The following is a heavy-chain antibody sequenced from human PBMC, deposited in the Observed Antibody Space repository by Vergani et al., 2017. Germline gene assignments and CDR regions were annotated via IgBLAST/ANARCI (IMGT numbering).Heavy chain of an antibody. CDR2: IGTAGDT. CDR3: ARRDSSSPALDY. V-gene: IGHV3-13*01. Sequence: EVQLVESGGGLVQPGGSLRLSCAASGFTFRTYDMHWVRQATGKGLEWVSAIGTAGDTYYPGSVKGRFTISRENAKHSLYLQMNGLRAGDTAVYYCARRDSSSPALDYWGQGTLVTVSS. J-gene: IGHJ4*02. CDR1: GFTFRTYD. D-gene: IGHD6-6*01.